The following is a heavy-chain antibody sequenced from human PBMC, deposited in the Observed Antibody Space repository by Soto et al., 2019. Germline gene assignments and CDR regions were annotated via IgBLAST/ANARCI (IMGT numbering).Heavy chain of an antibody. Sequence: QVQLVQSGAEVKKPGSSVKVSCKASGGTFSSYAISWVRQAPGQGLEWMGGIIPIFGTANYAQKFQGRVTFPEAESTRTAYRELSSLRSEDTAVYYCASSVAKYYYYGMDVWGQGTTVTVSS. CDR3: ASSVAKYYYYGMDV. V-gene: IGHV1-69*12. D-gene: IGHD5-12*01. J-gene: IGHJ6*02. CDR2: IIPIFGTA. CDR1: GGTFSSYA.